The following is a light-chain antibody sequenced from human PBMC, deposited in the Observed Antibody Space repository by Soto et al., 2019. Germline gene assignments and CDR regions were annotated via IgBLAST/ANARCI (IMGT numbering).Light chain of an antibody. V-gene: IGKV3-15*01. CDR3: LQYDNWPPYT. CDR1: QSVNRN. J-gene: IGKJ2*01. CDR2: DAS. Sequence: EIVMTQSPATLPVSPGERVTLSCRASQSVNRNLAWFQQKPGQPPRPLIYDASTMATGIPARFSGSGSGTEFTLTISSLQSEDFAVYFCLQYDNWPPYTFGQGTKLEIK.